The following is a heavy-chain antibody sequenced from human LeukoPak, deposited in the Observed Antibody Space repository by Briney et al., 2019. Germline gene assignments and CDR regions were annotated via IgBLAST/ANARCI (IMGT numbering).Heavy chain of an antibody. V-gene: IGHV1-46*01. D-gene: IGHD2-21*02. Sequence: ASVKVSCKASGYTFTSYDINWVRQATGQGLEWMGIINPSGGSTSYAQKFQGRVTMTRDISTSTVYMELSSLRSEDTAVYYCARVGSFYCGGDCPFDYWGQGTLVTVSS. J-gene: IGHJ4*02. CDR2: INPSGGST. CDR3: ARVGSFYCGGDCPFDY. CDR1: GYTFTSYD.